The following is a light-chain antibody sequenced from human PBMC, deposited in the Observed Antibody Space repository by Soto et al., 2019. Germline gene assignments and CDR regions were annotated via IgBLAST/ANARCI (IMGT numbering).Light chain of an antibody. V-gene: IGKV1-12*01. CDR2: AAS. CDR3: QQANSFPFT. J-gene: IGKJ4*01. Sequence: DIQMTQSPSTVSAYVGESVAITCRASQSITTWLAWYQQKPGEAPKLLISAASSLGSGVPSRFSGSGSGTDFTLTISSLQPEDFATYYCQQANSFPFTFGGGTKVDIK. CDR1: QSITTW.